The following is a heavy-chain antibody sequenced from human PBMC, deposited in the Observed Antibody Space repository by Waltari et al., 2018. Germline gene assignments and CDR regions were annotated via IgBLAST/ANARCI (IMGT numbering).Heavy chain of an antibody. D-gene: IGHD4-17*01. Sequence: QLQLQESGPGLVKPSETLSLTCSVSGGSISNYNYYWGWSRQPPGKGLVWIGSFYYSGSTFYNPSLKSRVTISVDTSKKHFSLKLSSVTAADTAVYYCASRAVYGDDSSDYWGQGTLVTVSS. J-gene: IGHJ4*02. CDR2: FYYSGST. CDR1: GGSISNYNYY. CDR3: ASRAVYGDDSSDY. V-gene: IGHV4-39*01.